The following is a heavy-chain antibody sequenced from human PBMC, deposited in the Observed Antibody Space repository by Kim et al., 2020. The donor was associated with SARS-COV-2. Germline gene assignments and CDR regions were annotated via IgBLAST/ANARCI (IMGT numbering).Heavy chain of an antibody. Sequence: ASVKVSCKASGYTFTSYYMHWVRQAPGQGLEWMGIINPSGGSTSYAQKFQGRVTMTRDTSTSTVYMELSSLRSEDTAVYYCARDYCSSTSCYGWGLDYWGQGTLVTVSS. J-gene: IGHJ4*02. CDR2: INPSGGST. CDR3: ARDYCSSTSCYGWGLDY. V-gene: IGHV1-46*01. CDR1: GYTFTSYY. D-gene: IGHD2-2*01.